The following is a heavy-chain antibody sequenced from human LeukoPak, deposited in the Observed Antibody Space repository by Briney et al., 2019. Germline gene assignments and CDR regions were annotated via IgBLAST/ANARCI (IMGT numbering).Heavy chain of an antibody. CDR2: IASKTDGGAT. J-gene: IGHJ4*02. V-gene: IGHV3-15*07. D-gene: IGHD3-10*01. Sequence: PGGSLRLSCSASGLTVTNAWMNWVRQAPGEGLDWVGRIASKTDGGATDYAAPVKGRFTISRDDSKNTLNLRMNSLKTEDTAVYYCTTGIRGDWGQGTLVTVSS. CDR1: GLTVTNAW. CDR3: TTGIRGD.